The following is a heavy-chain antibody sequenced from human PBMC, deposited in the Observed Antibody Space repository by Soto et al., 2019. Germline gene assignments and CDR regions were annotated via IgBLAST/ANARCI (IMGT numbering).Heavy chain of an antibody. CDR1: GGSISSYY. D-gene: IGHD2-15*01. CDR2: MYNSGST. V-gene: IGHV4-59*08. J-gene: IGHJ6*02. Sequence: SETLSLTCTVSGGSISSYYWTWIRQPPGKGLEWIGFMYNSGSTHYNPSLKSRVTISLDTSKNQFSLNLRSVTAADTAVYYCARWIGGRHYGMDVWGQGTTVTVSS. CDR3: ARWIGGRHYGMDV.